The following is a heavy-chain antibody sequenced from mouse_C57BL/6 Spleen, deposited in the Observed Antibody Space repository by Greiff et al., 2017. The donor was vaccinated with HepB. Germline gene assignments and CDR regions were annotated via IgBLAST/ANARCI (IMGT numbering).Heavy chain of an antibody. Sequence: VQLQQSGAELVRPGASVKLSCTASGFNIKDDYMHWVKQRPEQGLEWIGWIDPENGDTEYDSKFQGKATITADTSSNTASLQLSSLSSEDTAVYYCTTGGGGFAYWGQGTLVTVSA. V-gene: IGHV14-4*01. CDR2: IDPENGDT. J-gene: IGHJ3*01. CDR3: TTGGGGFAY. CDR1: GFNIKDDY.